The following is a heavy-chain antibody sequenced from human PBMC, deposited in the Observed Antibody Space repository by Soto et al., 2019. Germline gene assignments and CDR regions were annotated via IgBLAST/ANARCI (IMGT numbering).Heavy chain of an antibody. CDR2: ISYDGSNK. V-gene: IGHV3-30-3*01. Sequence: GESLKISCAASGFTFSSYAMHWVRQAPGKGLEWVAVISYDGSNKYYADSVKGRFTISRDNSKNTLYLQMNSLRAEDTAVYYCARDRRSSSSFDYWGQGTLVTVSS. CDR1: GFTFSSYA. J-gene: IGHJ4*02. CDR3: ARDRRSSSSFDY. D-gene: IGHD6-6*01.